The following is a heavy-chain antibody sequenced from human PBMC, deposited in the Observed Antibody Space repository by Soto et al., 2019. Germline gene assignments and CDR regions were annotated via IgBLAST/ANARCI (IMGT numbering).Heavy chain of an antibody. D-gene: IGHD3-10*01. CDR3: AHSKLWFGELFHNWFDP. CDR2: IYWDDDK. CDR1: GFSLSTSGVG. Sequence: QITLKESGPTLVKPTQTLTLTRTFSGFSLSTSGVGVGWIRQPPGKALEWLALIYWDDDKRYSPSLKSRLTITKDTSKNQVVLTMTNMDPVDTATYYCAHSKLWFGELFHNWFDPWGQGTLVTVSS. V-gene: IGHV2-5*02. J-gene: IGHJ5*02.